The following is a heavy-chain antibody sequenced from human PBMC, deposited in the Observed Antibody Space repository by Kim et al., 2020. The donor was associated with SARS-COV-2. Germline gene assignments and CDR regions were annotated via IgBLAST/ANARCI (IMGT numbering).Heavy chain of an antibody. D-gene: IGHD2-2*01. CDR2: FDPEDGET. V-gene: IGHV1-24*01. J-gene: IGHJ5*02. CDR1: GYTVTELS. Sequence: ASVKVSCKVSGYTVTELSMHWVRHAPGKGLEWMGGFDPEDGETIYAQKFQGRVTMTEDTSSDTAYMELSSLRSEDTAVYYCATSCSITSCHWFDPWGQGTLVTVSS. CDR3: ATSCSITSCHWFDP.